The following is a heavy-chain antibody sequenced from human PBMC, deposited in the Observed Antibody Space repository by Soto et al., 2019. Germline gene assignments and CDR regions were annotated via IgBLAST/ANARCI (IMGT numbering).Heavy chain of an antibody. CDR2: ISYSGST. J-gene: IGHJ4*02. D-gene: IGHD3-16*01. CDR3: ARADPDASVGY. CDR1: GGSMSIHC. Sequence: SETLSLTCTFSGGSMSIHCWTWLRHPPGKGLEWIGYISYSGSTYYNPSLKSRVAISADTSLNQFSLKLSSVVAADTAVYYCARADPDASVGYWGQGTLVTVSS. V-gene: IGHV4-59*11.